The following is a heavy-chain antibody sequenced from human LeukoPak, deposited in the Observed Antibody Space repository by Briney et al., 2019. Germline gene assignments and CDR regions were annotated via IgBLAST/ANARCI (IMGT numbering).Heavy chain of an antibody. J-gene: IGHJ5*02. CDR3: ARTGGSVVPATMGPFDP. D-gene: IGHD2-2*01. CDR1: GGTFSSYG. V-gene: IGHV1-69*04. Sequence: ASVKVSCKASGGTFSSYGITWVRQAPGQGLEWMGWIIPILGIAKYAQKFQGRVTITADKSTSTAYMELSSLRSEDTAVYYCARTGGSVVPATMGPFDPWGQGTLVTVSS. CDR2: IIPILGIA.